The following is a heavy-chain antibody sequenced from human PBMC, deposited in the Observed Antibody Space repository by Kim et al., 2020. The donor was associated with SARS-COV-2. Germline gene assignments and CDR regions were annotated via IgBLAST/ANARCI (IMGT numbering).Heavy chain of an antibody. CDR3: AREPPGAAAGIRYFDY. J-gene: IGHJ4*02. D-gene: IGHD6-13*01. V-gene: IGHV7-4-1*02. CDR2: INTNTGNP. Sequence: ASVKVSCKASGYTFTSYAMNWVRQAPGQGLEWMGWINTNTGNPTYAQGFTGRFVFSLDTSVSTAYLQISSLKAEDTAVYYCAREPPGAAAGIRYFDYWGQGTLVTVSS. CDR1: GYTFTSYA.